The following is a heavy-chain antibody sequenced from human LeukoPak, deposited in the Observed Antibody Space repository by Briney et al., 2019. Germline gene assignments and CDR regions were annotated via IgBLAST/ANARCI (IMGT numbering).Heavy chain of an antibody. Sequence: SETLSLTCTVSGGSIYGFYWSWIRQSSEKGLERIGYVYSSGSTNYNPSLESRVTISIDTSKNQFSLKLSSVTAADTAVYYCARGYGRQTNSGMDVWGKGTTVTVSA. D-gene: IGHD5-18*01. J-gene: IGHJ6*04. CDR2: VYSSGST. CDR3: ARGYGRQTNSGMDV. CDR1: GGSIYGFY. V-gene: IGHV4-59*01.